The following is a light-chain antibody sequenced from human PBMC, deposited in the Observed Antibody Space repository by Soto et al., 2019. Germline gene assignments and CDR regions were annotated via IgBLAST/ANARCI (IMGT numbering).Light chain of an antibody. Sequence: QSVLTQPASVSGSPGQSITISCTGTSSDVGSYTLVSWYQQHPGKAPKLMIYEGSKRPSGVSNRFSGSKSGNTASLTISGLQAEDEADYYCCSYAGSVVIFGGGTKLTVL. J-gene: IGLJ2*01. CDR3: CSYAGSVVI. CDR1: SSDVGSYTL. CDR2: EGS. V-gene: IGLV2-23*01.